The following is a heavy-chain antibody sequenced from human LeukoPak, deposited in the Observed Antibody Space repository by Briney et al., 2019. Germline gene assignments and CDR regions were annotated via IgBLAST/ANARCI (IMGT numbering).Heavy chain of an antibody. Sequence: SETLSLTCTVSGGSISSSSYYWGWIRQPPGKGLEWIGSIYYSGSTYYDPSLKSRVTISVDTSKNQFSLKLSSVTAADTAVYYCARGADFWSGPRLPDYWGQGTLVTVSS. V-gene: IGHV4-39*01. CDR2: IYYSGST. J-gene: IGHJ4*02. CDR3: ARGADFWSGPRLPDY. D-gene: IGHD3-3*01. CDR1: GGSISSSSYY.